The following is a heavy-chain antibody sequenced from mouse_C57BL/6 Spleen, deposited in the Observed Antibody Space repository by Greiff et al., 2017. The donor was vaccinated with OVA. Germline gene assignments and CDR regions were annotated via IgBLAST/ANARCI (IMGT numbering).Heavy chain of an antibody. J-gene: IGHJ2*01. CDR2: IYPGGGYT. CDR1: GYTFTNYW. Sequence: VQLQQSGAELVRPGTSVKMSCKASGYTFTNYWIGWAKQRPGHGLEWIGDIYPGGGYTNYNEKFKGKATLTADKSSSTAYMQFSSLTSEDSAIYYCARDPLYDGSHFDYWGQVTTLTVSS. V-gene: IGHV1-63*01. CDR3: ARDPLYDGSHFDY. D-gene: IGHD2-3*01.